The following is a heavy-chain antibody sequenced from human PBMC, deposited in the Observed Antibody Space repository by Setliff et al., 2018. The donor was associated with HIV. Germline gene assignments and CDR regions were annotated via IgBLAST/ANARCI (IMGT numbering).Heavy chain of an antibody. V-gene: IGHV1-2*02. Sequence: ASVKVSCKASGYTFSGDYIHWVRQAPGQGLEWMGWMNPNSPDTNYAQKFQGRVTMTRDTSISTAYMELSRLRSDDTAVYYCARNPDTSGYLYYYYYMDVWGKGTTVTVSS. CDR2: MNPNSPDT. J-gene: IGHJ6*03. CDR1: GYTFSGDY. CDR3: ARNPDTSGYLYYYYYMDV. D-gene: IGHD3-22*01.